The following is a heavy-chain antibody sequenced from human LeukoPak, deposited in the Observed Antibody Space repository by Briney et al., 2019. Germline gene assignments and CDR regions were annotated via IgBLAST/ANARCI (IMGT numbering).Heavy chain of an antibody. CDR3: ARALGELNWFDP. D-gene: IGHD3-10*01. CDR1: GGSISSSSYY. J-gene: IGHJ5*02. Sequence: SETLSLTCTVSGGSISSSSYYWGWIRQPPGKGLEWIGSIYYSGSTYYNPSLKSRVTISVDTSKNQFSLKLSSVTAADTAVYYCARALGELNWFDPWGQGTLVTVS. CDR2: IYYSGST. V-gene: IGHV4-39*07.